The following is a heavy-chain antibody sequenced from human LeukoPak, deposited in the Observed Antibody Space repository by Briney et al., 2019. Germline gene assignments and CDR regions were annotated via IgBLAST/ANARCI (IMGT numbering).Heavy chain of an antibody. J-gene: IGHJ4*02. D-gene: IGHD1-26*01. V-gene: IGHV3-9*01. Sequence: GGSLRLSCAASGFTFDDYAMHWVRQAPGKGLEWVSGISWNNNSIGYADSVKGRFTISRDNAKNSLYLQMNSLRAEDTAVYYCARDRFSGSYPLDYWGQGTLVTVSS. CDR2: ISWNNNSI. CDR3: ARDRFSGSYPLDY. CDR1: GFTFDDYA.